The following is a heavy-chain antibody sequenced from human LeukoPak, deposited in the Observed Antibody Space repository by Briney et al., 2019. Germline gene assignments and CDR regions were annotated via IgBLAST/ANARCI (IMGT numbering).Heavy chain of an antibody. CDR3: ARTYCSGGSCYPGDWFDP. CDR2: TSAYNGNT. Sequence: ASVKVSCKASGYTFTGYYMHWVRQAPGQGLEWMGWTSAYNGNTNYAQKLQGRVTMTTDTSTSTAYMELRSLRSDDTAVYYCARTYCSGGSCYPGDWFDPWGQGTLVTVSS. V-gene: IGHV1-18*04. J-gene: IGHJ5*02. D-gene: IGHD2-15*01. CDR1: GYTFTGYY.